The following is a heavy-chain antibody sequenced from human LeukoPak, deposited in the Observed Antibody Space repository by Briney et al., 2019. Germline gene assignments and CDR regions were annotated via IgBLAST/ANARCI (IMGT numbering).Heavy chain of an antibody. CDR2: ISANNGET. CDR3: ARDWGSIKVIADY. V-gene: IGHV1-18*04. J-gene: IGHJ4*02. Sequence: GASVKVSCKASGYTFTNYGISWVRQAPGQGLEWMAWISANNGETRYAQNLQGRVTMTTDTSTSTAYMELRSLRSDDTALYFCARDWGSIKVIADYWGQGTLVTVSS. D-gene: IGHD7-27*01. CDR1: GYTFTNYG.